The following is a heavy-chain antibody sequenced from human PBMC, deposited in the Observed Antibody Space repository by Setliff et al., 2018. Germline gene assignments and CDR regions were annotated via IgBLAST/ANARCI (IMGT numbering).Heavy chain of an antibody. J-gene: IGHJ4*02. V-gene: IGHV1-2*06. CDR1: GYSFIDYY. Sequence: ASVKVSCKASGYSFIDYYIHWVRQAPGQGPEWMGRVNPKNGGILYSQKFEGRVSMTGDRTISTVYMDLRSLTFDDTAVYYCARGGSPDCSTAGCRYGDYVYWGQGTQVTVSS. CDR3: ARGGSPDCSTAGCRYGDYVY. D-gene: IGHD2-2*01. CDR2: VNPKNGGI.